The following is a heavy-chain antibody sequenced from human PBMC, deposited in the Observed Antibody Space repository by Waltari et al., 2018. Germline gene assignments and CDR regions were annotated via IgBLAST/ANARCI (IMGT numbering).Heavy chain of an antibody. CDR2: FEQEDGET. D-gene: IGHD6-6*01. J-gene: IGHJ5*02. Sequence: QVQLVQSGAAVKKPGASVKVSCKVSGYTLTELSMPWVRQVPGNGLEWMGGFEQEDGETNYEQKCQGRVTRTEDTTTDTAYMERSSLRSGDTAVYDCATDPEYSSSGWFDPWGQGTLVTVSS. CDR3: ATDPEYSSSGWFDP. V-gene: IGHV1-24*01. CDR1: GYTLTELS.